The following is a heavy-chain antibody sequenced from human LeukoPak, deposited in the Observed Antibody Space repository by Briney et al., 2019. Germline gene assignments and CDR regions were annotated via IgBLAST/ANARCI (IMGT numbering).Heavy chain of an antibody. J-gene: IGHJ4*02. CDR2: LYPGDSDT. CDR3: ARHVTAGGWFGEFMDY. Sequence: PGESLQISCKGSGYSFTSYWIGWVRQKPGKCLEWMGILYPGDSDTRYSPSCQGHVTISADKSVSTAYLQWSSLKASDTAMYYCARHVTAGGWFGEFMDYWGQGTLVTVSS. V-gene: IGHV5-51*01. CDR1: GYSFTSYW. D-gene: IGHD3-10*01.